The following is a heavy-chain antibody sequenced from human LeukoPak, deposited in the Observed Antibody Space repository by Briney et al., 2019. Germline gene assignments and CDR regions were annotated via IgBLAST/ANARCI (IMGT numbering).Heavy chain of an antibody. J-gene: IGHJ4*02. CDR2: ISGSGGST. CDR1: GFTFSGYA. V-gene: IGHV3-23*01. CDR3: AKAPDYYGSGSYYNGVYYFDY. Sequence: GGSLRLSCAASGFTFSGYAMSWVRQAPGKGLEWVSAISGSGGSTYYADSVKGRFTISRDNSKNTLYLQMNSLRAEDTAVYYCAKAPDYYGSGSYYNGVYYFDYWGQGTLVTVSS. D-gene: IGHD3-10*01.